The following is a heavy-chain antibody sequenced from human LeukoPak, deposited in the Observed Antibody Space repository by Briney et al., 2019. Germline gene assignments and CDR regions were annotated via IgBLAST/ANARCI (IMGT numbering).Heavy chain of an antibody. CDR3: ARHIGGGIEDMDV. J-gene: IGHJ6*03. D-gene: IGHD3-16*02. V-gene: IGHV4-59*08. CDR1: GGSIGTYY. CDR2: IYVTGT. Sequence: SETLSLTCTVSGGSIGTYYWTWVRQSPGTGLEWIGYIYVTGTRYNPYLQSRVSISVDRSRNQFFLKMTSVTAADTAVYYCARHIGGGIEDMDVWGRGTKVTVSS.